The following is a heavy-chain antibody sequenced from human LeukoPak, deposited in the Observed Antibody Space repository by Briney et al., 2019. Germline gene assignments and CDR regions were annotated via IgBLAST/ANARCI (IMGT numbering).Heavy chain of an antibody. J-gene: IGHJ3*02. CDR1: GYTFTGYY. CDR2: INPNSGGT. Sequence: GASVMVSCKASGYTFTGYYMHWVRQAPGQGLEWMGWINPNSGGTNYAQKFLGRITMTRDTSISTAYMELSRLRSDDTAVYYCASATTYCGADCYPLDAFDIWGQGTMVTVSS. CDR3: ASATTYCGADCYPLDAFDI. V-gene: IGHV1-2*02. D-gene: IGHD2-21*02.